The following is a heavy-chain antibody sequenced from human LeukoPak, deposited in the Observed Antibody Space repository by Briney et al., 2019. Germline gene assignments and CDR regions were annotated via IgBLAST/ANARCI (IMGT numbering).Heavy chain of an antibody. D-gene: IGHD6-19*01. J-gene: IGHJ4*02. Sequence: GGSLRLSCAASGFTFSSYAMSWVRQAPGKGLEWVSALSGRGGSTYYADSVKGRFTISRDSSKNTLYLQMNSLRAEDTAVYYCARAGSSGWTFDYWGQGTLVTVSS. V-gene: IGHV3-23*01. CDR2: LSGRGGST. CDR3: ARAGSSGWTFDY. CDR1: GFTFSSYA.